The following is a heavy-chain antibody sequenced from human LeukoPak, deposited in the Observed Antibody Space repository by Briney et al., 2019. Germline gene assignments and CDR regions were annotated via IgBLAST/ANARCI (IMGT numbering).Heavy chain of an antibody. V-gene: IGHV1-69*13. CDR3: ARDSRYCSSTSCYEGGNWFDP. J-gene: IGHJ5*02. D-gene: IGHD2-2*01. Sequence: ASVKVSCKASGGTFSSYAISWARQAPGQGLEWMGGIIPIFGTANYAQKFQGRVTITADESTSTAYMELSSLRSEDTAVYYCARDSRYCSSTSCYEGGNWFDPWGQGTLVTVSS. CDR2: IIPIFGTA. CDR1: GGTFSSYA.